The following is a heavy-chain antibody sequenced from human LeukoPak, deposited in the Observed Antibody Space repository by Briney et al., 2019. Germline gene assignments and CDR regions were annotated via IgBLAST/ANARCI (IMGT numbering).Heavy chain of an antibody. CDR3: AGDGSGSYYNVDY. D-gene: IGHD3-10*01. CDR1: GFTFSIYA. Sequence: GGSLRLSCAASGFTFSIYAMSWVRQAPGKGLEWVSAISGGGGSTSYADSVKGRFTISRDNSKNTPYLQMNNLRVEDTAVYYCAGDGSGSYYNVDYWGQGTLVTVSS. J-gene: IGHJ4*02. V-gene: IGHV3-23*01. CDR2: ISGGGGST.